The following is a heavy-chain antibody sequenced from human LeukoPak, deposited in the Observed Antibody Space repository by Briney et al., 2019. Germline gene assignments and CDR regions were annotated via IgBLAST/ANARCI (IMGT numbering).Heavy chain of an antibody. D-gene: IGHD6-13*01. CDR2: INPNSGGT. Sequence: ASVKVSCKASGYTFTGYYMHWVRQAPGQGLEWMGWINPNSGGTNYAQKFQGRVTMTRDTSISTAYMELSRLRSDDTAVYYCARARIAAVGGWFDPWGQGTLVTVSS. V-gene: IGHV1-2*02. CDR3: ARARIAAVGGWFDP. J-gene: IGHJ5*02. CDR1: GYTFTGYY.